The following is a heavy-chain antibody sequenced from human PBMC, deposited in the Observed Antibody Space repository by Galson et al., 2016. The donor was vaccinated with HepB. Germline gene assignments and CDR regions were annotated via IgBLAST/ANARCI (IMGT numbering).Heavy chain of an antibody. CDR1: GGSMTTYY. CDR3: ARDLYRDRGYCSGANCHSNAFDI. CDR2: IYYTGKT. Sequence: ETLSLTCTVSGGSMTTYYWSWIRQPPGKGLEWIGYIYYTGKTDFNPSLKSRVTISVDTSRTQFSLKLNSVTAADSAVYYCARDLYRDRGYCSGANCHSNAFDIWGQGTMVTVSP. V-gene: IGHV4-59*01. J-gene: IGHJ3*02. D-gene: IGHD2-15*01.